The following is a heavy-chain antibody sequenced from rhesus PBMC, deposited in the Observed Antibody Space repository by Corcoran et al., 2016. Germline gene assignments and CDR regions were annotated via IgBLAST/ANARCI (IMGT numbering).Heavy chain of an antibody. V-gene: IGHV4S7*01. Sequence: QVQLQESGPGLVKPSETLSLTCAVSGGSISGGYGWSWIRRPPGKGVEWIWHFFGSIGSTYYNPSLKSRVTIARCTSKNQFSLKLSSVTAADTAVYYCARQIFWTGLDYWGQGVLVTVSS. D-gene: IGHD3-3*01. CDR1: GGSISGGYG. CDR3: ARQIFWTGLDY. J-gene: IGHJ4*01. CDR2: FFGSIGST.